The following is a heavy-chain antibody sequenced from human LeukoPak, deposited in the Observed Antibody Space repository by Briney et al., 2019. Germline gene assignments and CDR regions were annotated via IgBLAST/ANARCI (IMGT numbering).Heavy chain of an antibody. Sequence: ASVKVSCKASGYKFTDDYMHWVRQAPGQGLEFMGWINPDSGFTNYAQKFKGRVTMTRDTSISTTYLEVRSLTSDDTAVYYCAPTAEAYTSWWKVWGQGTLVTVSS. CDR1: GYKFTDDY. CDR2: INPDSGFT. CDR3: APTAEAYTSWWKV. V-gene: IGHV1-2*02. J-gene: IGHJ4*02. D-gene: IGHD3-16*01.